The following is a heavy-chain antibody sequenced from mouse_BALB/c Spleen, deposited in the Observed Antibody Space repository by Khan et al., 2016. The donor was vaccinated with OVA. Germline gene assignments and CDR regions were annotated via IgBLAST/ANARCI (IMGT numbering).Heavy chain of an antibody. D-gene: IGHD2-14*01. Sequence: EVQLQESGPSLVKPSQTLSLTCSVTGDSITTGYWYWIRKFPGNKLEYMGYIIYTGYTYYIPSLKSRISITRHTSNNQYYLQLTSVTDEVTATYYCARSTDRYAFVYWGQLTLVTLPA. V-gene: IGHV3-8*02. J-gene: IGHJ3*01. CDR3: ARSTDRYAFVY. CDR2: IIYTGYT. CDR1: GDSITTGY.